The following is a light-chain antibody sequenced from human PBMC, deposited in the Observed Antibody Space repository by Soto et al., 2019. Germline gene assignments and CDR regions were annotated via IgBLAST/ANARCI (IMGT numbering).Light chain of an antibody. V-gene: IGKV1-39*01. Sequence: DIQMTQSPSSLSASLGDRVTITCRASENINKWLAWHQQKPGKAPKLLSYAASSLQSGVPSRFSGSGSETDFTLTISSLQPEDFATYSCQQSYSNTWTFGQGTKVDIK. CDR1: ENINKW. J-gene: IGKJ1*01. CDR3: QQSYSNTWT. CDR2: AAS.